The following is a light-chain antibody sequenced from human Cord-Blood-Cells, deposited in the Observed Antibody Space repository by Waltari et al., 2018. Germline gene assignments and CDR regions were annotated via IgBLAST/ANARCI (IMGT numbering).Light chain of an antibody. J-gene: IGKJ1*01. V-gene: IGKV1-39*01. CDR1: QRSSSY. Sequence: DIQMTHSPSSLSASLGDRVSITCRASQRSSSYLNWYQQKPGKAPKLLIYAASSLQSGVPSRFSGSGSGTDFTLTISSLQPEDFATYYCQQSYSTPRTFGQGTKVEIK. CDR3: QQSYSTPRT. CDR2: AAS.